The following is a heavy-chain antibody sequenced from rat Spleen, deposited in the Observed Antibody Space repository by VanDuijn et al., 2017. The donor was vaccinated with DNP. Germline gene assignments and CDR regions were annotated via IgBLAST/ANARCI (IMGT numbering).Heavy chain of an antibody. CDR3: ARNGYGDY. Sequence: EVKLVESGGGLVQPGRSLKLSCVASGFNFKDYWMGWVRQAPGKGLEWIAEINGDSRTIKYVPSLKDNLAISRDNAKSTLYLQMDSLRSEDTASYYCARNGYGDYWGQGVMVTVSS. J-gene: IGHJ2*01. V-gene: IGHV4-2*01. CDR2: INGDSRTI. CDR1: GFNFKDYW. D-gene: IGHD1-4*01.